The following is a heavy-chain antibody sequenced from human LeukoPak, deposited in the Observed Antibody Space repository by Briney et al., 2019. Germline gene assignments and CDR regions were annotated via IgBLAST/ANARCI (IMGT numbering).Heavy chain of an antibody. CDR3: AKSNWVSNADAVW. CDR2: IRGGGET. CDR1: GFSFTNYA. Sequence: GGSLRLSCAASGFSFTNYAMSWVRQAPARGPGWVSSIRGGGETSYADSVKGRFTLSRDDSRNTVYLQLNNLRVEDTAIYYCAKSNWVSNADAVWWGQGTQVTVSS. V-gene: IGHV3-23*01. J-gene: IGHJ4*02. D-gene: IGHD1-1*01.